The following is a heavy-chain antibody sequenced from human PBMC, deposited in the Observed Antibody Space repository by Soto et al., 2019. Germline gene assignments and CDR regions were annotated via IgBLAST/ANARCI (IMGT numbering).Heavy chain of an antibody. CDR3: AKALRSDTAMANFDS. Sequence: PGGSLRLSCAASGFSFRNFAMSWVRQAPGKGLEWVSTIRGSGSTTYYADSVRGRFTISRDYSKNTLYLQMNSLRAADTAVYYCAKALRSDTAMANFDSWGQGTLVT. CDR1: GFSFRNFA. D-gene: IGHD5-18*01. V-gene: IGHV3-23*01. J-gene: IGHJ4*02. CDR2: IRGSGSTT.